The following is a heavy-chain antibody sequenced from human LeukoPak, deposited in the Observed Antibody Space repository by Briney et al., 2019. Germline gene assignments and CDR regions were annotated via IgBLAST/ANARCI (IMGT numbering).Heavy chain of an antibody. J-gene: IGHJ4*02. Sequence: KPSETLSLTCTVSGGSISSSSYYWGWIRQPPGEGLEWIGSIYYSGSTSYNPSLKSRVTIFVDTSKNQFSLKLSSVTAADTAVYYCARRYSRAFDYWGQGTLVTVSS. CDR3: ARRYSRAFDY. CDR2: IYYSGST. V-gene: IGHV4-39*01. CDR1: GGSISSSSYY. D-gene: IGHD6-13*01.